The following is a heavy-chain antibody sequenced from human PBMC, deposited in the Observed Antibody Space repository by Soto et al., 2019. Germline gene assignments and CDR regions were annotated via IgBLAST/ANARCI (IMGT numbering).Heavy chain of an antibody. CDR2: INPSSSCT. V-gene: IGHV1-46*01. J-gene: IGHJ6*02. Sequence: ASVKVSCTASVYTFTSYSMHWVRQAPGQGLEWMGIINPSSSCTSYAQNFQGRVTMTSDTSTSIVYMEMNSLRSEDTAVYYCARDHNFGFILYAMDVWGQGTTVTVSS. CDR3: ARDHNFGFILYAMDV. CDR1: VYTFTSYS. D-gene: IGHD2-15*01.